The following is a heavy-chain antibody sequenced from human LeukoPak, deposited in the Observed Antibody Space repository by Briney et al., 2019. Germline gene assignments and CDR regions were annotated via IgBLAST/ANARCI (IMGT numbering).Heavy chain of an antibody. V-gene: IGHV4-61*02. CDR1: GGSISSGSYY. CDR2: IYTSGST. Sequence: SQTLSLTCTVSGGSISSGSYYWSWIRQPAGKGLEWIGRIYTSGSTNYNPSLKSRVTISVDTSKNQFSLKLSSVTAADTAVYYCARVPGYPDYYYYYYLDVWGKGTTVTVSS. D-gene: IGHD3-9*01. CDR3: ARVPGYPDYYYYYYLDV. J-gene: IGHJ6*03.